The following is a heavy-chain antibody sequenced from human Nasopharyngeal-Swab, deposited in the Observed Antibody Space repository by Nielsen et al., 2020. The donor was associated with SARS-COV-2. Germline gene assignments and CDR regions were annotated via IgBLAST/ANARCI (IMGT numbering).Heavy chain of an antibody. J-gene: IGHJ4*02. CDR1: GFSFSSHA. V-gene: IGHV3-23*01. D-gene: IGHD3-3*01. CDR2: IIGSGGST. CDR3: AKDGESTFFGVVRGVY. Sequence: GGSLRLSCAASGFSFSSHAMSWVRQAPGKGLEWVSSIIGSGGSTYYADSVEGRFTISRDNSKHTQYLQMNSLRAEDTAVYYCAKDGESTFFGVVRGVYWGQGTLVTVSS.